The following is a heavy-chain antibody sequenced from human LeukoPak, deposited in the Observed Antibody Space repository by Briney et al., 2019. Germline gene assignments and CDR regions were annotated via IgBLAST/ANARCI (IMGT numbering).Heavy chain of an antibody. V-gene: IGHV4-38-2*02. CDR3: AREAPIFDSGNYCKSLGY. CDR1: GFSISSGYY. CDR2: IYHSGKS. Sequence: SETLSLTCIVSGFSISSGYYWDWIRQPPGKGLEWIASIYHSGKSYYNPSLKSRVTISMDTSKNQFYLELRSVTAADTAVYYCAREAPIFDSGNYCKSLGYWGQGTLATVSS. J-gene: IGHJ4*02. D-gene: IGHD3-10*01.